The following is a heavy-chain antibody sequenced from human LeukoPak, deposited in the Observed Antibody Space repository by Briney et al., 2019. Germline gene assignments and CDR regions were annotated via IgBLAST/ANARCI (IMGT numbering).Heavy chain of an antibody. CDR1: GYTFTSYV. J-gene: IGHJ4*02. CDR2: INAGNGNT. Sequence: ASVKVSCKASGYTFTSYVMHWVRQAPGQRLEWMGWINAGNGNTVYSQKFQGRVTITRDTSASTAYMELSSLTSEDTAVYYCARAPTALIDYWGQGTLVTVSS. CDR3: ARAPTALIDY. V-gene: IGHV1-3*01. D-gene: IGHD4-17*01.